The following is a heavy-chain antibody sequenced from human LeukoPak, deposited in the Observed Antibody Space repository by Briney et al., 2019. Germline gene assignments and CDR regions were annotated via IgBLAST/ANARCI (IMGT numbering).Heavy chain of an antibody. D-gene: IGHD1-26*01. J-gene: IGHJ4*02. Sequence: GGSLRLSCAASGFTFSSYWMHWVRQAPGKGLVWVSGINSDGSTTTYADSVKGRFTISRDNAKNTLYLQMNSLRAEDTAVYYCARGYSGSYRVDYWGQGTLVTVSS. CDR2: INSDGSTT. CDR3: ARGYSGSYRVDY. CDR1: GFTFSSYW. V-gene: IGHV3-74*01.